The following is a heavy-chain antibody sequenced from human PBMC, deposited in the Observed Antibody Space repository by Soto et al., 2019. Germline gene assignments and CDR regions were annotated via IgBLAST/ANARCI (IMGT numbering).Heavy chain of an antibody. D-gene: IGHD3-22*01. V-gene: IGHV1-2*04. CDR1: GDTFTGYY. J-gene: IGHJ6*02. CDR2: INPNSGGT. CDR3: ARDARSGYYIRSGMDV. Sequence: GASVKVSCKASGDTFTGYYMHWVRQAPGQGLEWMGWINPNSGGTNYAQKFQGWVTMTRDTSISTAYMELSRLRSDDTAVYYCARDARSGYYIRSGMDVWGQGTTVTVSS.